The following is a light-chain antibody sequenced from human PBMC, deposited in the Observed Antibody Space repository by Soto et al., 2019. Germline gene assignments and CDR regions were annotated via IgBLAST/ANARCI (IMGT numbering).Light chain of an antibody. J-gene: IGKJ1*01. Sequence: VMTQSPATLSVSPGERATLSCRASQSVKSNSAWYQQKPGQAPRLPIYGASTRATGIPVRFSGSGSGTEFTLTISSLQSEDFAVYFCQQYHDWPGTFGQGTKV. CDR2: GAS. V-gene: IGKV3-15*01. CDR1: QSVKSN. CDR3: QQYHDWPGT.